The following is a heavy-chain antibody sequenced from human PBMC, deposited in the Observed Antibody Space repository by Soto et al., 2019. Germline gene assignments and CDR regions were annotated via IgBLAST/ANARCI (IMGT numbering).Heavy chain of an antibody. Sequence: PGGSLRLSCAASGFTFSSYAMSWVRQAPGKGLEWVSAISGSGGSTYYADSVKGRFTISRDNSKNTLYLQMNSLRAEDTAVYYCANGIRKGYCSSTSCYSWGQGTLVTVSS. V-gene: IGHV3-23*01. CDR1: GFTFSSYA. D-gene: IGHD2-2*01. CDR3: ANGIRKGYCSSTSCYS. J-gene: IGHJ5*02. CDR2: ISGSGGST.